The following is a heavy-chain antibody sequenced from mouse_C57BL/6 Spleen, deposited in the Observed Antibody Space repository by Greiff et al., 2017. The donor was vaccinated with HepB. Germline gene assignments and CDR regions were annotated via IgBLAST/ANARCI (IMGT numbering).Heavy chain of an antibody. J-gene: IGHJ2*01. CDR1: GFTFSSYG. V-gene: IGHV5-6*01. CDR2: ISSGGSYT. Sequence: DVQLVESGGDLVKPGGSLKLSCAASGFTFSSYGMSWVRQTPDKRLEWVATISSGGSYTYYPDSVKGRFTISRDNAKNTLYLQMSSLKSEDTAMYYCAGGSSFDYWGQGTTLTVSS. CDR3: AGGSSFDY.